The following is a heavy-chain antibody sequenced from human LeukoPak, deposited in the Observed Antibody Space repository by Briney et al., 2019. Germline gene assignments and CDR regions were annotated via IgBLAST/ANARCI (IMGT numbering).Heavy chain of an antibody. V-gene: IGHV1-2*02. CDR2: INPNSGGT. J-gene: IGHJ4*02. CDR1: GYTFTGYY. CDR3: ARDRALGVVVPASNY. D-gene: IGHD2-2*01. Sequence: GASVKVSCKASGYTFTGYYMHWVRQAPGQGLEWMGWINPNSGGTNYAQKLQGRVTMTTDTSTSTAYMELRSLRSDDTAVYYCARDRALGVVVPASNYWGQGTLVTVSS.